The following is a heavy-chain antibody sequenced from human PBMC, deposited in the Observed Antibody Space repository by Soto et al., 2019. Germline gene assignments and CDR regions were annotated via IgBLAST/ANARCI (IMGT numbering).Heavy chain of an antibody. CDR1: GGSIISTDYY. CDR2: KHSSALT. V-gene: IGHV4-31*03. D-gene: IGHD2-8*01. J-gene: IGHJ4*02. Sequence: QVHLQESGPGLVKPSQTLSLTCTVSGGSIISTDYYWTWIRQHPGKGLEWSGYKHSSALTYYNPSLKRRLNISVDTSRNQVSLDLSSVTAADTAIYYCAGTPNVLYYFDFWGKGTLVTISS. CDR3: AGTPNVLYYFDF.